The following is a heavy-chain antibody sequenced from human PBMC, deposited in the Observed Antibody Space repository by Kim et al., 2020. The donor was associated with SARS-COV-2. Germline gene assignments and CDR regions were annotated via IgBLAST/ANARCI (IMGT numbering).Heavy chain of an antibody. CDR3: VTGGDSCCFDY. D-gene: IGHD2-15*01. V-gene: IGHV3-23*01. Sequence: GGSLRLSCAASGFTFSTYAMSWVRQAPGKGLVWVSSISGTGGSGGSGASTYYADSEKGRFTIPRDNSKNTLYLQMNGLRAAATAVYYCVTGGDSCCFDY. CDR1: GFTFSTYA. J-gene: IGHJ4*01. CDR2: ISGTGGSGGSGAST.